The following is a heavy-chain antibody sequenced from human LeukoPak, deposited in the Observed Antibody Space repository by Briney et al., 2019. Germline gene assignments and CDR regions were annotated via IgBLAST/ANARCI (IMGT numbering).Heavy chain of an antibody. CDR2: ISAYNGNT. CDR1: GYTFTGYY. V-gene: IGHV1-18*04. CDR3: ARVGANWNDEDY. D-gene: IGHD1-1*01. Sequence: GASVKVSCKASGYTFTGYYMHWVRQAPGQGLEWMGWISAYNGNTNYAQKLQGRVTMTTDTSTSTAYMELRSLRSDDTAVYYCARVGANWNDEDYWGQGTLVTVSS. J-gene: IGHJ4*02.